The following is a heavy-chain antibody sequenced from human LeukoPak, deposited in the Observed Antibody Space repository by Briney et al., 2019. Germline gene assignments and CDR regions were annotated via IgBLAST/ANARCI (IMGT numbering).Heavy chain of an antibody. Sequence: ASVKLSCTASGYTFDSFGVSWVRQAPGQGPEWIGTISADNGDTTYAQTFQDRVTMTRDRSKSTPSLEVKGLTSADTAVYYCARLGWSVSGWRGYFFDYWGQGTLVTVSS. V-gene: IGHV1-18*01. J-gene: IGHJ4*02. CDR2: ISADNGDT. D-gene: IGHD6-25*01. CDR1: GYTFDSFG. CDR3: ARLGWSVSGWRGYFFDY.